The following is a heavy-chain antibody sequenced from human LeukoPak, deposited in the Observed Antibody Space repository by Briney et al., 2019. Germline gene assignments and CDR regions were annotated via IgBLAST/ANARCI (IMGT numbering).Heavy chain of an antibody. J-gene: IGHJ4*02. CDR3: AKDRLPIAVAAEYYFDY. CDR1: GFTFDDYA. D-gene: IGHD6-19*01. V-gene: IGHV3-43D*03. CDR2: ISWDGGST. Sequence: PGGSLRLSCAASGFTFDDYAMHWVRQAPGKGLERVSLISWDGGSTYYADSVKGRFTISRDNSKNSLYLQMNSLRAEDTALYYCAKDRLPIAVAAEYYFDYWGQGTLVTVSS.